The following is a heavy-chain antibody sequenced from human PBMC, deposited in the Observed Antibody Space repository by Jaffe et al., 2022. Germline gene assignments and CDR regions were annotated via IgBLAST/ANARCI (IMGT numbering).Heavy chain of an antibody. Sequence: QVQLQESGPGLVKPSETLSLTCGASGYSISSGYYWGWLRQPAGKGLEWIGSVYHSGTTLYHPSLRSRVSISVDTSKNQFSLKLSSVTAADTAVYYCARHTPIYEYDSIGYASFDIWGRGTLVTVSS. V-gene: IGHV4-38-2*01. CDR2: VYHSGTT. CDR3: ARHTPIYEYDSIGYASFDI. D-gene: IGHD3-22*01. CDR1: GYSISSGYY. J-gene: IGHJ2*01.